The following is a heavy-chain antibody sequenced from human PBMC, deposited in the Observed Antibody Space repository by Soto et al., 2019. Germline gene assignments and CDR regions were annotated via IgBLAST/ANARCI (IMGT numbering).Heavy chain of an antibody. J-gene: IGHJ4*02. D-gene: IGHD6-19*01. CDR3: VQTTGWPGFDF. CDR2: IYGGGTI. CDR1: GFTVSSKY. V-gene: IGHV3-53*01. Sequence: EVQLVESGGGLIQPGGSLRLSCAASGFTVSSKYMTWVRQAPGKGLEWVSDIYGGGTIYYADSVKGRFTISRDNSKNTLYLQMNSLRAEDTAVYYCVQTTGWPGFDFWGQGTLVTVSS.